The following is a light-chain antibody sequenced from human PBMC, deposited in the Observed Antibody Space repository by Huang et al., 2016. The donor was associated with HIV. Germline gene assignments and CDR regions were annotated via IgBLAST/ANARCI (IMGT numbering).Light chain of an antibody. CDR3: QQSNTFPLT. CDR1: QDIRSN. Sequence: DIQMTQSPSSLSASVGDRVTITCRASQDIRSNLAWFQQTPWKAPKSLIYDASTLQSGVPSKFSGNGYGTDFTLTISSLQPEDIATYYCQQSNTFPLTFGGGTKVEI. V-gene: IGKV1-16*02. J-gene: IGKJ4*01. CDR2: DAS.